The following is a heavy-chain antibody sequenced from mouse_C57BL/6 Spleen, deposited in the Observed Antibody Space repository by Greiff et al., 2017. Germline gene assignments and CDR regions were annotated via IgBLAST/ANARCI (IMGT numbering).Heavy chain of an antibody. J-gene: IGHJ3*01. V-gene: IGHV1-69*01. CDR3: ARHDGYPFAY. D-gene: IGHD2-3*01. CDR1: GYTFTSYW. CDR2: IDPSDSYN. Sequence: VQLQQPGAELVMPGASVKLSCKASGYTFTSYWMHWVKQRPGQGLEWIGEIDPSDSYNNYNQKFKGKSTLTVDKSSSTAYMQLSSLTSEDSAVYYCARHDGYPFAYWGQGTLVTVSA.